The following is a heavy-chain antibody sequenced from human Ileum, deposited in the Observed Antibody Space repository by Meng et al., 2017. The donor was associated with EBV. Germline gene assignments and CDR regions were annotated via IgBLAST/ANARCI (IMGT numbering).Heavy chain of an antibody. CDR3: ARTYYGSYGFDY. D-gene: IGHD3-10*01. CDR2: ITTYNGDT. J-gene: IGHJ4*02. V-gene: IGHV1-18*01. CDR1: GYRFTAFG. Sequence: QVQLVESGAEVKKPGASVTVSCTASGYRFTAFGISWVRQAPGQGPEWMGWITTYNGDTKYAQKFQGRVTMTRETSTNTAYMELTSLRSDDTAVYYCARTYYGSYGFDYWGQGTLVTVSS.